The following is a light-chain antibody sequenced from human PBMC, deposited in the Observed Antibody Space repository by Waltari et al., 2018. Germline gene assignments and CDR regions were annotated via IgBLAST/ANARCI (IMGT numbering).Light chain of an antibody. J-gene: IGKJ2*03. CDR1: QRISSY. V-gene: IGKV1-39*01. Sequence: DIQMTQSPSSLSASVGDSVTITCRAAQRISSYLNWYQVKPGKAPKLLIYSTSTLQNGVPSRFSGSGAGTQFTLTISGLQPEDFATYYCQQSYRDVGFRFGQGTKL. CDR2: STS. CDR3: QQSYRDVGFR.